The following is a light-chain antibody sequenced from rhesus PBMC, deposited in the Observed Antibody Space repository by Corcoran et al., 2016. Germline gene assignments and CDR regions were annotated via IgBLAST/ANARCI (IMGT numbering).Light chain of an antibody. J-gene: IGKJ2*01. CDR1: QSISSW. V-gene: IGKV1-22*01. CDR3: LHCSSSPYS. Sequence: DIQMTQSPSSLSASVGDTVTITCRASQSISSWLAWSQQKPGKAPKLLICKASSLQSGVPSRFSGSGSGTDFTLTISSLQPEYFATYYCLHCSSSPYSFGQGTQVEIK. CDR2: KAS.